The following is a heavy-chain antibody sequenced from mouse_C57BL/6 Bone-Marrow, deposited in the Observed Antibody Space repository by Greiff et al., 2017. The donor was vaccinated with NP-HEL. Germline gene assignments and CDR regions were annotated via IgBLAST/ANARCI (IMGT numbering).Heavy chain of an antibody. J-gene: IGHJ1*03. CDR2: ISSGGDYI. Sequence: EVNVVESGEGLVKPGGSLKLSCAASGFTFSSYAMSWVRQTPEKRLEWVAYISSGGDYIYYADTVKGRFTISRDNARNTLYLQMSSLKSEDTAMYYCTRPGSSYWYFDVWGTGTTVTVSS. CDR1: GFTFSSYA. CDR3: TRPGSSYWYFDV. D-gene: IGHD1-1*01. V-gene: IGHV5-9-1*02.